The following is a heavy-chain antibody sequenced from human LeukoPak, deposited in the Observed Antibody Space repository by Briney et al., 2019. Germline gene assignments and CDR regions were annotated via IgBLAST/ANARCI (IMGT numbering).Heavy chain of an antibody. CDR3: AREGGQQLVRCYFDY. Sequence: PGGSLRLSCAASGLTFSSYGMHWVRQAPGKGLEWVAVIWYDGSNKYYADSVKGRFTISRDNSKNTLYLQMNSLRAEDTAVYYCAREGGQQLVRCYFDYWGQGTLVTVSS. D-gene: IGHD6-13*01. CDR2: IWYDGSNK. CDR1: GLTFSSYG. J-gene: IGHJ4*02. V-gene: IGHV3-33*01.